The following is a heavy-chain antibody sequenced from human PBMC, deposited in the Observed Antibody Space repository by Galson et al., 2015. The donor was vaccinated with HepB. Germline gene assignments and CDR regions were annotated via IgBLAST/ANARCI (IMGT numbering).Heavy chain of an antibody. D-gene: IGHD6-19*01. Sequence: ALVKPTQALTLTCTFSGFSLRSIKMCVSWIRQPPGEALEWLARIDWDEDKFYSTSLKTRLTISKDTSKNQVVLTMTNMDPVDTATYYCARTPLTATVAGPGYFDYWGQGILVTVSS. CDR2: IDWDEDK. J-gene: IGHJ4*02. CDR3: ARTPLTATVAGPGYFDY. CDR1: GFSLRSIKMC. V-gene: IGHV2-70*17.